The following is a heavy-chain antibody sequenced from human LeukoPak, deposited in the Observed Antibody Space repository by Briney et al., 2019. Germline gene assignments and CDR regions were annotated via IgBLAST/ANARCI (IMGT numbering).Heavy chain of an antibody. Sequence: SVKVSCKASGGTFSSYAISWVRQAPGQGLEWMGRIIPILGIANYAQKFQGRVTITADKSTSTAYMELSSLRAEDTAVYYCARSTQWLLTYFDYWGQGTLVTVSS. J-gene: IGHJ4*02. D-gene: IGHD6-19*01. CDR1: GGTFSSYA. CDR3: ARSTQWLLTYFDY. V-gene: IGHV1-69*04. CDR2: IIPILGIA.